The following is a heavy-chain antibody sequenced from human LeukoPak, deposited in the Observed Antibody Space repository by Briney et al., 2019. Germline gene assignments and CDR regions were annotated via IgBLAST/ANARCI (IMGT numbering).Heavy chain of an antibody. D-gene: IGHD3-3*01. V-gene: IGHV4-39*01. J-gene: IGHJ4*02. Sequence: SETLSLTCTVSGGSISSSIYYWGWIRQPPGKGLEWIGTIYYSGSTYYNPSLKSRVTISVDTSKNQFSLKLSSVTAADTAVYYCARSTYHDFWSGYYTGFLVDYWGRGTLVTVSS. CDR3: ARSTYHDFWSGYYTGFLVDY. CDR1: GGSISSSIYY. CDR2: IYYSGST.